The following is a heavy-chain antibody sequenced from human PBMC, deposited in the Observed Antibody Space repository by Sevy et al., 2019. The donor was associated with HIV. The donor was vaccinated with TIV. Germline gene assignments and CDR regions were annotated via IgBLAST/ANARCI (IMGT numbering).Heavy chain of an antibody. CDR2: IYDSGRT. CDR1: GGSISYYY. D-gene: IGHD6-13*01. J-gene: IGHJ5*02. CDR3: AREGFTSSSFGWFDP. Sequence: SETLSLTCTVSGGSISYYYWTWIRQPPGKGLEWIGYIYDSGRTNYNPSLKSRVTISVDTSKNQFSRKLSSVTAADTAVYYCAREGFTSSSFGWFDPWGQGTLVTVSS. V-gene: IGHV4-59*13.